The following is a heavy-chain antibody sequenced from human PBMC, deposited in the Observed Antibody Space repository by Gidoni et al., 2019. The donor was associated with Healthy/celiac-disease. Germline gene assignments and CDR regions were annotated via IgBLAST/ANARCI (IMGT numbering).Heavy chain of an antibody. J-gene: IGHJ6*02. Sequence: EVQLVESGGGLVKPGGSLRLSCAASGFTLCSHRLIWVRQAPGKGLAWVSSISSSGSYIYYADSVKGRFTISRDNAKNSLYLQMNSLRAEDTAVYYCARAVDTAMVIYYYYYSMDVWGQGTTVTVSS. CDR3: ARAVDTAMVIYYYYYSMDV. CDR2: ISSSGSYI. CDR1: GFTLCSHR. V-gene: IGHV3-21*01. D-gene: IGHD5-18*01.